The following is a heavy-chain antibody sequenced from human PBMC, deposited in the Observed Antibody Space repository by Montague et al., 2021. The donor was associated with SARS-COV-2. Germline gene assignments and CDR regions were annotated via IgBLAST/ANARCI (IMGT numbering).Heavy chain of an antibody. CDR1: GGSMRDHY. CDR3: ARAVSVRRAVNWFDP. CDR2: IYYSGGI. Sequence: TLSLTCTVSGGSMRDHYWAWIRQPPGKGLEWLAYIYYSGGINSNASLKSRVSMSVDTSKNQFSLRLTSVTAADTAVYYCARAVSVRRAVNWFDPWGQGTLVTVSS. J-gene: IGHJ5*02. V-gene: IGHV4-59*11. D-gene: IGHD3-10*01.